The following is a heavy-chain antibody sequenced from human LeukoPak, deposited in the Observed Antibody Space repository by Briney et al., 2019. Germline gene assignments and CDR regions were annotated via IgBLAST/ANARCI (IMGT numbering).Heavy chain of an antibody. J-gene: IGHJ4*02. CDR3: ATEGGLL. D-gene: IGHD3-16*01. CDR2: ISSSSSTI. V-gene: IGHV3-48*02. CDR1: GFTFSSYI. Sequence: GGSLRLSCAASGFTFSSYILNWVRQAPGKGLECISFISSSSSTIYYADSVKGRFTISRDNAKNSLYLQMNSLRDEDTSVYYCATEGGLLWGQGTLVTVSS.